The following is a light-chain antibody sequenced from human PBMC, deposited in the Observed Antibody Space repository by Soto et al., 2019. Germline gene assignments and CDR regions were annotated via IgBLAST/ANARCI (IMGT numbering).Light chain of an antibody. J-gene: IGKJ4*01. CDR2: DAS. Sequence: DIQITQSPSPLSASDRSSVTITFRASQSISSYLNWYQQKPGKAPKLLINDASSLQSGVPLRFSGSGSGTDFTLTISSLQTEDFATYSCKQTFSTPLTFGGGTKVDIK. CDR1: QSISSY. CDR3: KQTFSTPLT. V-gene: IGKV1-39*01.